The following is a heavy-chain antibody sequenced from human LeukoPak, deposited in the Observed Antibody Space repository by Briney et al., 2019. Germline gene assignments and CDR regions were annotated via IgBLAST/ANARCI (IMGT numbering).Heavy chain of an antibody. V-gene: IGHV3-73*01. D-gene: IGHD3-22*01. J-gene: IGHJ4*02. Sequence: GGSLRLSCAASGFTFSGSAMHWVRQASGKGLEWVGRIRSKANSYATAYAASVKGRFTISRDDSKNTAYLQMYSLKTEDTAVYYCTSIGYDSSGYFDYWGQGTLVTVSS. CDR1: GFTFSGSA. CDR2: IRSKANSYAT. CDR3: TSIGYDSSGYFDY.